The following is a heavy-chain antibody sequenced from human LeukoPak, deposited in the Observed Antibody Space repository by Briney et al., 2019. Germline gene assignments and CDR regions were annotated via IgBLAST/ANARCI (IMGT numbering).Heavy chain of an antibody. J-gene: IGHJ5*02. CDR3: AKLAAAVLRSVCWFDP. Sequence: PGGSLRLSCAASGFTFSSYGMHWVRQAPGKGLEWVAFIRYDGSNKYYADSVKGRFTISRDNSKNTLYLQMNSLRAEDTAVYYSAKLAAAVLRSVCWFDPWGQGTLVTVSS. CDR2: IRYDGSNK. CDR1: GFTFSSYG. D-gene: IGHD6-13*01. V-gene: IGHV3-30*02.